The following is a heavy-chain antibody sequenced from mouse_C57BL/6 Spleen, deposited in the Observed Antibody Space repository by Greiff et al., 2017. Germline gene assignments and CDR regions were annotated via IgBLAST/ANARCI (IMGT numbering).Heavy chain of an antibody. CDR1: GYTFTSYW. D-gene: IGHD2-4*01. J-gene: IGHJ3*01. Sequence: QVQLQQPGAELVKPGASVKMSCKASGYTFTSYWITWVKQRPGQGLEWIGDIYPGSGSTNYNEKFKSKATLTVDTSSSTAYMQLSSLTSEDSAVYYCARSLYDDDPWFAYWGQGTLVTVSA. CDR2: IYPGSGST. V-gene: IGHV1-55*01. CDR3: ARSLYDDDPWFAY.